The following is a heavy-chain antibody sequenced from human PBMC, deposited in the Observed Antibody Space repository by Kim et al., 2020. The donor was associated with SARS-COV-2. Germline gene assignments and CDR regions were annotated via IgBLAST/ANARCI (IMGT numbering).Heavy chain of an antibody. CDR2: IFWDDNK. CDR3: AHQMSFIYGDFVGDWYFDL. Sequence: SGPTLVEPTQTLTLTCTFSVFSLNTPTVGVGWIRQPPGKALEWLALIFWDDNKRYSPSLKSRLTITKDTSKSQVVLTMTNVDPVDTGTYFCAHQMSFIYGDFVGDWYFDLWGRGTLVTVSS. V-gene: IGHV2-5*02. D-gene: IGHD4-17*01. J-gene: IGHJ2*01. CDR1: VFSLNTPTVG.